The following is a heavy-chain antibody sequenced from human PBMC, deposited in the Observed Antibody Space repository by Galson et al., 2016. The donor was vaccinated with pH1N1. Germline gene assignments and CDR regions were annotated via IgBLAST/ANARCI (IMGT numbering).Heavy chain of an antibody. CDR1: GYIFAGYY. V-gene: IGHV1-2*02. CDR2: INPNTGDT. J-gene: IGHJ6*02. D-gene: IGHD1-20*01. CDR3: ARINFRHFGMDV. Sequence: SVKVSCKASGYIFAGYYMHWVRQAPGQGLEWMGWINPNTGDTNYAQKFQGRVTMTRDTSISTAYMELSRLRSDDTALYFCARINFRHFGMDVWGQGTTVTVSS.